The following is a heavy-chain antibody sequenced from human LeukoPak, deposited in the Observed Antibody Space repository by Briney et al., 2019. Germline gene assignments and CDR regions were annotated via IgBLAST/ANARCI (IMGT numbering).Heavy chain of an antibody. CDR2: ISYDGSNK. J-gene: IGHJ4*02. CDR1: GFTFSSYA. V-gene: IGHV3-30*14. CDR3: AKAIWVAATSSWFCLDY. D-gene: IGHD3-10*01. Sequence: GGSLRLSCAASGFTFSSYAMHWVRQAPGKGLEWVAVISYDGSNKYYADSVKGRFTISRDNSKNTLYLQMNSLRAEDTAVYYCAKAIWVAATSSWFCLDYWGQGTLVTVSS.